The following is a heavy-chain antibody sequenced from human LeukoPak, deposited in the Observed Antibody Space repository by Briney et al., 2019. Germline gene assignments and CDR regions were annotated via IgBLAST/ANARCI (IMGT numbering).Heavy chain of an antibody. CDR3: ARARVGELSLTLLDY. CDR2: ISTSSTTI. Sequence: GGSLRLSCAASGFTFSDYAMNWVRQAPGKGLEWVSYISTSSTTIYYADSVKGRFTISRDNAKNSLYLQMNSLRAEDTALYYCARARVGELSLTLLDYWGQGTLVTVSS. V-gene: IGHV3-48*04. D-gene: IGHD3-16*02. CDR1: GFTFSDYA. J-gene: IGHJ4*02.